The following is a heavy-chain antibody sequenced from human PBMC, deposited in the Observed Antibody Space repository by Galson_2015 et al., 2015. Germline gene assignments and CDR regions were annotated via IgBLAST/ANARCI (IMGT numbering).Heavy chain of an antibody. CDR1: KFTFSSYY. J-gene: IGHJ4*02. Sequence: SLRLSCAASKFTFSSYYMSWVRQAPGKGLEWVSSISSTTTYIYYADSVKGRFTISRDNAKNSLYLQMNSLGAEDTAVCYCARQILDYDFWSGYYPTNFDYWGQGTLVTVSS. CDR3: ARQILDYDFWSGYYPTNFDY. D-gene: IGHD3-3*01. CDR2: ISSTTTYI. V-gene: IGHV3-21*01.